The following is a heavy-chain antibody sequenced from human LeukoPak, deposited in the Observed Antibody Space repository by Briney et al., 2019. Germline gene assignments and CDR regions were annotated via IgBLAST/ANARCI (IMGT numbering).Heavy chain of an antibody. D-gene: IGHD2-15*01. V-gene: IGHV1-69*05. CDR3: ARVGYCSGGSCYGSYDY. CDR1: GGTFSSYA. CDR2: IIPIFGTA. J-gene: IGHJ4*02. Sequence: SVKVSCKASGGTFSSYAISWVRQAPGQGLEWMGGIIPIFGTANYAQKFQGRVTITTDESTSTAYMELSSLRSEDTAVYYCARVGYCSGGSCYGSYDYWGQGTLVTVSS.